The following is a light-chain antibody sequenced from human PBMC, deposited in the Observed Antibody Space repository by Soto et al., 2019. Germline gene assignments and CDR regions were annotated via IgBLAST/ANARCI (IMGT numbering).Light chain of an antibody. Sequence: AIRMTQSPASFSASTGDRVTITCRASQGISNYLAWYQQKPGKAPKLLIYGASTLQSGVPSRFSGSGSGTDFTLTISWLQSEDLATYYCQQYYNYPPTFGQGPKVEIK. V-gene: IGKV1-8*01. CDR3: QQYYNYPPT. J-gene: IGKJ1*01. CDR1: QGISNY. CDR2: GAS.